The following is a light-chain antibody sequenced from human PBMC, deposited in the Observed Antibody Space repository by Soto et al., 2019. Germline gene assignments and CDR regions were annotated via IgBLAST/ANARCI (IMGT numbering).Light chain of an antibody. CDR2: E. Sequence: QSVLTQPAAVSGSPGQSITISCSGTSSDIGAYDYVSWYQQHPGRAPKLIIYEVSHRFSGSKSGNTASLTVSGLQAEDEADYYCSSFAGSNNFPYVFGTGTKGTVL. CDR1: SSDIGAYDY. CDR3: SSFAGSNNFPYV. J-gene: IGLJ1*01. V-gene: IGLV2-14*03.